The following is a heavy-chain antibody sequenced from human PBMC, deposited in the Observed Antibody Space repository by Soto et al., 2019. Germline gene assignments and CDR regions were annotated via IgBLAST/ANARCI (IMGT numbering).Heavy chain of an antibody. J-gene: IGHJ6*02. D-gene: IGHD2-2*01. Sequence: QVQLVQSGAEEKKPGASVKVSCKDSGYPFSNYAMHWVRQAPGQGLEWMGWINAGNGNSKYSQKFQGRVTITRDTSANTAYMERDRLRSEDTAVYYCATSTYCSSSTCYQWYGMDVWGQGTTVTVSS. CDR3: ATSTYCSSSTCYQWYGMDV. CDR1: GYPFSNYA. V-gene: IGHV1-3*05. CDR2: INAGNGNS.